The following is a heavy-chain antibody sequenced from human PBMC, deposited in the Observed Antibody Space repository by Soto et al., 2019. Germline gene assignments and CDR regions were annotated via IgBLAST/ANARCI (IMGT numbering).Heavy chain of an antibody. CDR3: ARDVRYYDGRGTYFEWFDP. J-gene: IGHJ5*02. D-gene: IGHD3-22*01. Sequence: SETLSLTCTVSGGSISSYDYYWNWLRQHPGKGLEWIGYIYYSGNTYPNPSLKSRLTISVDTTKNYFSLKLSSVTAAATALYYCARDVRYYDGRGTYFEWFDPWGQGTLVSVSS. V-gene: IGHV4-31*03. CDR1: GGSISSYDYY. CDR2: IYYSGNT.